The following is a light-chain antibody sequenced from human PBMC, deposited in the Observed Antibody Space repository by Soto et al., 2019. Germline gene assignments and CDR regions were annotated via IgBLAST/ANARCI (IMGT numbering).Light chain of an antibody. Sequence: EIVLTQSPGTLSLSPGERGTLSCRASQSVGSSYLAWYQQKPGQAPRLLIYDVSSRATGIPDRFSGSGSGTDFTLTISRLEPEDSAVYYCQEYGSSRTFGQGTKVEIK. J-gene: IGKJ1*01. CDR1: QSVGSSY. CDR2: DVS. CDR3: QEYGSSRT. V-gene: IGKV3-20*01.